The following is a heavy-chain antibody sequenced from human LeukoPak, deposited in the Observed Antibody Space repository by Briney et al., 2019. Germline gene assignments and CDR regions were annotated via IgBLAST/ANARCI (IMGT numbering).Heavy chain of an antibody. D-gene: IGHD2-2*01. Sequence: GGSLRLSCAASGFMFSSYAMSWVRQAPGKGLEWVSGISGSGGSTDYADSVKGRFTISRDNSKNTLYLQMNSLRAEDTAVYYCAEGRWDQLPSEIDYWGQGTLVTVSS. V-gene: IGHV3-23*01. CDR2: ISGSGGST. CDR1: GFMFSSYA. J-gene: IGHJ4*02. CDR3: AEGRWDQLPSEIDY.